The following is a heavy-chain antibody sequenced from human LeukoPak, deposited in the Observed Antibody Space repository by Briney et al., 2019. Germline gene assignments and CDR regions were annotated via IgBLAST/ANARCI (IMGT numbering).Heavy chain of an antibody. CDR1: GYTFTSYD. J-gene: IGHJ4*02. CDR3: ARRSVVGARTFYFDY. D-gene: IGHD2-15*01. V-gene: IGHV1-69*13. CDR2: IIPIFGTA. Sequence: SVKVSCKASGYTFTSYDINWVRQATGQGLEWMGGIIPIFGTANYAQKFQGRVTITADESTSTAYMELSSLRSEDTAVYYCARRSVVGARTFYFDYWGQGILVTVSS.